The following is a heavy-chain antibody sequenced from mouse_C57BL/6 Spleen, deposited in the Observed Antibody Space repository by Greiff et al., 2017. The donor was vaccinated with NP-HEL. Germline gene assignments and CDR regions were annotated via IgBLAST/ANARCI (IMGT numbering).Heavy chain of an antibody. CDR3: ARHDYGYADYFDY. CDR2: ISSGGSYT. J-gene: IGHJ2*01. D-gene: IGHD2-2*01. Sequence: EVMLVESGGDLVKPGGSLKLSCAASGFTFSSYGMSWVRQTPDKRLEWVATISSGGSYTYYPDSVKGRFTISRDNAKNTLYLQMSSLKSEDTAMYYCARHDYGYADYFDYWGQGTTLTVSS. V-gene: IGHV5-6*02. CDR1: GFTFSSYG.